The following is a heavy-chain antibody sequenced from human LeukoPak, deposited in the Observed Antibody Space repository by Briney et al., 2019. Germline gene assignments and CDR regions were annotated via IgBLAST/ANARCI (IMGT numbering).Heavy chain of an antibody. CDR3: AREGAYCGGDCYDAFDI. CDR2: ISSSSSYI. CDR1: GFTFSSYS. Sequence: GGSQRLSCAASGFTFSSYSMNWVRQAPGKGLEWVSSISSSSSYIYYADSVKGRFTISRDNAKNSLYLQMNSLRAEDTAVYYCAREGAYCGGDCYDAFDIWGQGTMVTVSS. D-gene: IGHD2-21*02. J-gene: IGHJ3*02. V-gene: IGHV3-21*01.